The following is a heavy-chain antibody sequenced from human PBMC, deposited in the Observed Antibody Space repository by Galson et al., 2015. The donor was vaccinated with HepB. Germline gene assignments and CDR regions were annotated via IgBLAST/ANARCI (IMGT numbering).Heavy chain of an antibody. J-gene: IGHJ4*02. CDR1: EYIFTDYW. D-gene: IGHD2-2*02. CDR3: ARLGTEGCSSTGCYNDY. CDR2: HYPGDSDT. Sequence: QSGAEVKKPGESLKISCKGSEYIFTDYWIGWVRQTPEKGLEWMGMHYPGDSDTRYSPSFEGQVTISVDKSISTANLQWSSLRASDTAMYYCARLGTEGCSSTGCYNDYWGQGTLVTVSS. V-gene: IGHV5-51*03.